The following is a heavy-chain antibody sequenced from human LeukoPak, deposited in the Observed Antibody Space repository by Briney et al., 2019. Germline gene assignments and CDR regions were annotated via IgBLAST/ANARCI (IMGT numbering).Heavy chain of an antibody. CDR3: AKWGNSYGYLDY. D-gene: IGHD5-18*01. J-gene: IGHJ4*02. CDR2: IYYSGST. CDR1: GASITSYY. Sequence: SETLSLTCTVSGASITSYYWSWIRQPPKKGLEWIGYIYYSGSTNYNPSLKSRATISLDTSKNLFSLKLNSVTAADTAVYYCAKWGNSYGYLDYWGQGTLVTVSS. V-gene: IGHV4-59*08.